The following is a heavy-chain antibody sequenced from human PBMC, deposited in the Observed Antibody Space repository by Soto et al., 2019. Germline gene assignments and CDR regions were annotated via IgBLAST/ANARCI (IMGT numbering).Heavy chain of an antibody. D-gene: IGHD6-19*01. Sequence: GGSLRLSCVASWFTFITSFMGWVRQAPGKGLEWVANINQDGGGTYYVDSVEGRFTISRDNAKDSLYLQMNSLRGEDTAVYYCARYFRGSGRYFFDYWGQGTLVTVSS. CDR3: ARYFRGSGRYFFDY. J-gene: IGHJ4*02. CDR2: INQDGGGT. CDR1: WFTFITSF. V-gene: IGHV3-7*03.